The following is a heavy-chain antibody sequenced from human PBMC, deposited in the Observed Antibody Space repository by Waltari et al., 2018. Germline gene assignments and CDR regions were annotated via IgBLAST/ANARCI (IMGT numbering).Heavy chain of an antibody. V-gene: IGHV3-23*01. Sequence: EVQLLESGGGLVQPGGSLRLSCAASGFTFSSYAMSWVRQAPGKGLEWVSAISGSGGSTYYADSVKSRFTISRDNSKNTLYLQMNSLRAEDTAVYYCAKADDSFYYFDYWGQGTLVTVSS. CDR3: AKADDSFYYFDY. CDR2: ISGSGGST. J-gene: IGHJ4*02. D-gene: IGHD3-22*01. CDR1: GFTFSSYA.